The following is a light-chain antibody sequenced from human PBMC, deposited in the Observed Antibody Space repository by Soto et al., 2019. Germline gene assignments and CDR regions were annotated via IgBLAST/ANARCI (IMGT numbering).Light chain of an antibody. CDR3: QQYGSSLWT. CDR1: QSVSSSY. V-gene: IGKV3-20*01. CDR2: AAS. J-gene: IGKJ1*01. Sequence: EIVLTQSPGTLSLSPGERATLSCRASQSVSSSYLAWYQQKPGQAHRLLIYAASSRATGIPDRFSGSGSGTDFTLTISRLEPEDFAVYYCQQYGSSLWTFGQGTKVEIK.